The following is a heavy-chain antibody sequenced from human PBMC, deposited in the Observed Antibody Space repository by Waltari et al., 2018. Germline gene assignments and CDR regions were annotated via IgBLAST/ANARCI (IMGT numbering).Heavy chain of an antibody. Sequence: EVQLVESGGGLVQPGRSLRLSCAASGFTFDDYAMHWVRQAPGKGLEWVSSISSSSSYIYYADSVKGRFTISRDNAKNSLYLQMNSLRAEDTAVYYCARDPGSSGWYEWGQGTLVTVSS. D-gene: IGHD6-19*01. CDR1: GFTFDDYA. CDR2: ISSSSSYI. CDR3: ARDPGSSGWYE. J-gene: IGHJ4*02. V-gene: IGHV3-21*01.